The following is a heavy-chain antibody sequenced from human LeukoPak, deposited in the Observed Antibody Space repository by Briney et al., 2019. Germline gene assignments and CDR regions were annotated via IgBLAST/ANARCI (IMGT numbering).Heavy chain of an antibody. CDR2: IKQDGSEK. V-gene: IGHV3-7*03. CDR3: ARTSPACVVVVAATAGAEY. D-gene: IGHD2-15*01. J-gene: IGHJ4*02. CDR1: GFTFSSYW. Sequence: GGSLRLSCAASGFTFSSYWMSWVRQAPGKGLEWVANIKQDGSEKYYVDSVKGRFTISRDNAKNSLYLQMNILKAENPAGEYFARTSPACVVVVAATAGAEYWGQGTLVTVPS.